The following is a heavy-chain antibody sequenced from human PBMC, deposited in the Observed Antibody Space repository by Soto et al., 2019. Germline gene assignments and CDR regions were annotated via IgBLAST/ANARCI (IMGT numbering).Heavy chain of an antibody. V-gene: IGHV2-70*11. Sequence: SGPTLGNPTQTLRLTCTFSGFSLSTSGMCVSWIRQPPGKALEWLARIDWDDDKYYSTSLKTRLTISKDTSKNQVVLTMTNMDPVDTATYYCARSRVAAAGTALDYWGQGTLVTVSS. CDR1: GFSLSTSGMC. D-gene: IGHD6-13*01. J-gene: IGHJ4*02. CDR3: ARSRVAAAGTALDY. CDR2: IDWDDDK.